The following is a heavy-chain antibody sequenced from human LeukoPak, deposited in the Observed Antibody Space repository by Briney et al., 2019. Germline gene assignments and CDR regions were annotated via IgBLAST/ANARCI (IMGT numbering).Heavy chain of an antibody. CDR1: GGSFSGYY. D-gene: IGHD2-15*01. J-gene: IGHJ6*02. Sequence: SETLSLTCAVYGGSFSGYYWSWIRQPPGKGLEWIGEINHSGSTNYNPSLKSRVTISVDTSKNQFSLKLSSVTAADTAVYYCARGRRIVVVVGMLSGDYYYGMDVWGQGTTVTVSS. CDR2: INHSGST. CDR3: ARGRRIVVVVGMLSGDYYYGMDV. V-gene: IGHV4-34*01.